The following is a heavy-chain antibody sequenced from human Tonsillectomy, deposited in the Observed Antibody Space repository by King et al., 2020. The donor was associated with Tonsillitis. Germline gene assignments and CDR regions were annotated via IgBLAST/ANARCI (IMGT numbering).Heavy chain of an antibody. V-gene: IGHV4-61*01. CDR2: VFYSGTT. D-gene: IGHD3-3*01. CDR1: GGSVSSVNYY. J-gene: IGHJ6*02. Sequence: VQLQESGPGLVKPSETLSLTCTVSGGSVSSVNYYWTWIRQPPGKGLEWIGYVFYSGTTSYTPSLKSRVTISVDTSKNQFSLRQSSVTAADTAMYYCAGDARFFGLDIWGQGTTVTVSS. CDR3: AGDARFFGLDI.